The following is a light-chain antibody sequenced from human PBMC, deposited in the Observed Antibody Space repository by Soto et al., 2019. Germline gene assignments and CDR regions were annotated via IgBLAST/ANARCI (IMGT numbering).Light chain of an antibody. V-gene: IGKV1-5*01. Sequence: DIKLPPSPYSLSESLGDRVTVTRRASQTIGSWLDWYQQKPGRAPKLLIFDASSLESGVPSRFGGNGSETEFTLPISGLQPDDFASYYCQQYNSYSGMFGQGTKVDI. J-gene: IGKJ1*01. CDR2: DAS. CDR1: QTIGSW. CDR3: QQYNSYSGM.